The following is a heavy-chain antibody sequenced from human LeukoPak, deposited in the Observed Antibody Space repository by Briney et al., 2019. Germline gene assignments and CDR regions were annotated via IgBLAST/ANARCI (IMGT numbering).Heavy chain of an antibody. Sequence: PSETLSLTRTVSGGSISSGGYYWSWIRQHPGKGLEWIGYIYYSGSTYYNPSLKSRVTISVDTSKNQFSLKLSSVTAADTAVYYCARGDSSGWNPSPFFDYWGQGTLVTVSS. J-gene: IGHJ4*02. CDR1: GGSISSGGYY. D-gene: IGHD6-19*01. CDR3: ARGDSSGWNPSPFFDY. V-gene: IGHV4-31*03. CDR2: IYYSGST.